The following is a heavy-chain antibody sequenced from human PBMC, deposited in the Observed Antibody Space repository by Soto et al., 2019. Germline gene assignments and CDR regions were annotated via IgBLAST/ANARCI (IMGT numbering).Heavy chain of an antibody. CDR2: IYYSGST. Sequence: SETLSLTCTVSGGSISSGGYYWSWIRQHPGKGLEWIGYIYYSGSTYYNPSLKSRVTISVDTSKNQFSLKLSSVTAADTAVYYCARGNYYGSGSYYPPGVLFDYWGQGTRDTVSS. J-gene: IGHJ4*01. CDR3: ARGNYYGSGSYYPPGVLFDY. V-gene: IGHV4-31*03. CDR1: GGSISSGGYY. D-gene: IGHD3-10*01.